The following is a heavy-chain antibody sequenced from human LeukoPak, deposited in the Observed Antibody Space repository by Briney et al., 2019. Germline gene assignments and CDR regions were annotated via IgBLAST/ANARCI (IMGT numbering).Heavy chain of an antibody. CDR3: ARVLAYGSGSPFDY. CDR2: IYYSGST. Sequence: SETLSLTCTVSGGSISSSSYYWSWIRQPPGRGLEWIGYIYYSGSTNYNPSLKSRVTISVDTSKNQFSLKLSSVTAADTAVYYCARVLAYGSGSPFDYWGQGTLVTVSS. D-gene: IGHD3-10*01. V-gene: IGHV4-61*01. J-gene: IGHJ4*02. CDR1: GGSISSSSYY.